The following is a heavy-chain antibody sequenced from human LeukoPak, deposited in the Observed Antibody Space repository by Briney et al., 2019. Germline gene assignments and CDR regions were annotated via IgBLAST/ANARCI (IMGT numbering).Heavy chain of an antibody. CDR2: IKQGGSEK. J-gene: IGHJ6*02. CDR1: GFIFKDYW. CDR3: AREWGLRLTVNPKGMDV. V-gene: IGHV3-7*03. D-gene: IGHD1-26*01. Sequence: GGSLRLSCAASGFIFKDYWMIWVRQAPGKGLEWVANIKQGGSEKYYVDSVKGRFTISRDNAKNSLYLQMNTLRAEDTAVYYCAREWGLRLTVNPKGMDVWGQGTTVIVSS.